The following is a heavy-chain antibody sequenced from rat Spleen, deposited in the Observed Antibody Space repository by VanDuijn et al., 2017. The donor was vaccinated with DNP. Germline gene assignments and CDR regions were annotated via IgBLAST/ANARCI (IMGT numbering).Heavy chain of an antibody. CDR3: TTGFDYGGYRDNWFAY. J-gene: IGHJ3*01. D-gene: IGHD1-11*01. CDR1: GFIFSDYN. V-gene: IGHV5S10*01. Sequence: EVELVESGGGLLQPGRSRKLSCAASGFIFSDYNMAWVRQAPKRGLEWVATIIYDGSRTYYRDSVKGRFTISRDNAKSTLYLQMDSLRSEDTATYYCTTGFDYGGYRDNWFAYWGQGTLVTVSS. CDR2: IIYDGSRT.